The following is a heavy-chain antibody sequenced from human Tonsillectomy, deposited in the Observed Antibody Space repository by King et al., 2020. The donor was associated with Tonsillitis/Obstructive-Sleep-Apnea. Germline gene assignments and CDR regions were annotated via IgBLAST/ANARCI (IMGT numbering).Heavy chain of an antibody. CDR2: ISWDGSTT. CDR1: GFTFNDHT. J-gene: IGHJ6*03. Sequence: VQLVESGGVVVQPGGSLRLSCAASGFTFNDHTIHWVRQAPGKGLEWVSLISWDGSTTYYADSVKGRFIISRDNIKNSLYLQMNSLRTEDTALYYCAKEGYSSPSIYMDVWGKGTTVTVSS. D-gene: IGHD6-6*01. V-gene: IGHV3-43*01. CDR3: AKEGYSSPSIYMDV.